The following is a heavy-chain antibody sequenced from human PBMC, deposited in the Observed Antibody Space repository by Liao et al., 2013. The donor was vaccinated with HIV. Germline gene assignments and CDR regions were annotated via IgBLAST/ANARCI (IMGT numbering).Heavy chain of an antibody. J-gene: IGHJ6*03. V-gene: IGHV4-4*07. CDR1: GGSISSYY. D-gene: IGHD2-21*01. CDR3: ARHIAGSDHYYYFHMDV. Sequence: QVQLQESGPGLVKPSETLSLTCTVSGGSISSYYWSWIRQPAGKGLEWIGRIFPSGYTNYNPSLKSRVTISVDTSKNLFSLKLSSVTAADTAVYYCARHIAGSDHYYYFHMDVWGNGTTVTVSS. CDR2: IFPSGYT.